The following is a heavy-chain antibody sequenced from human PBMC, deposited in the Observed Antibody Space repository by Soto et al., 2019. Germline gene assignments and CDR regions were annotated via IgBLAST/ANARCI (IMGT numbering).Heavy chain of an antibody. CDR3: AKDNNYDSSGYYWVNWFDL. D-gene: IGHD3-22*01. J-gene: IGHJ5*02. Sequence: EVQLLESGGGLVQPGGSLRLSCAASGFTFSSYAMSWVRQATGKGLEWVSAISGSGGSTYYADSVKGRFTISRDNSKNTLYLQMNSLRAEDTAVYYCAKDNNYDSSGYYWVNWFDLWGQGTLVTVSS. V-gene: IGHV3-23*01. CDR2: ISGSGGST. CDR1: GFTFSSYA.